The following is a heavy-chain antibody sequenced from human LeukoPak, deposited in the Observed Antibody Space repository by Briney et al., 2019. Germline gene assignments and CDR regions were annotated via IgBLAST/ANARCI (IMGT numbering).Heavy chain of an antibody. CDR1: GFTFNSYT. Sequence: GGSLRLSCAASGFTFNSYTMNWVRQAPGKGLEWASSISPSGISTWHADSVKGRFIISRDNAKNSVHLLMTNLRVDDTAVYYCGRDFLGESGAGGPWGQGILVTVFS. J-gene: IGHJ5*02. CDR2: ISPSGIST. V-gene: IGHV3-21*01. CDR3: GRDFLGESGAGGP. D-gene: IGHD3-10*01.